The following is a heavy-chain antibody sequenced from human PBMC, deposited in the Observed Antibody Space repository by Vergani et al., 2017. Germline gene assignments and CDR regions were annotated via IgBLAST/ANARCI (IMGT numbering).Heavy chain of an antibody. V-gene: IGHV4-61*02. J-gene: IGHJ5*02. CDR2: IYTSGST. CDR3: ARSPTGRYTMVRGVIITSWFDP. Sequence: QVQLQESGPGLVKPSQTLSLTCTVSGGSISSGSYYWSWIRQPAGKGLEWIGRIYTSGSTNYNPSLKSRVTMSVDTSKNQFPLKLSSVTAADTAVYYCARSPTGRYTMVRGVIITSWFDPWGQGTLVTVSS. D-gene: IGHD3-10*01. CDR1: GGSISSGSYY.